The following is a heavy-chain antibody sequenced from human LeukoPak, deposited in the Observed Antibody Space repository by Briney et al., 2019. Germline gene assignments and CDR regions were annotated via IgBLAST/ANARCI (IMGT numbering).Heavy chain of an antibody. V-gene: IGHV3-23*01. CDR3: AKAVVVARSEENYYYGMDV. D-gene: IGHD2-15*01. CDR2: ISGSGGST. CDR1: GFTFSSYA. J-gene: IGHJ6*02. Sequence: GVLRLSCAASGFTFSSYAMSWVRQAPGKGLEWVSAISGSGGSTYYADSVKDRFTISRDNSKNTLYLQMNSLRAEDTAVYYCAKAVVVARSEENYYYGMDVWGQGTTVTVSS.